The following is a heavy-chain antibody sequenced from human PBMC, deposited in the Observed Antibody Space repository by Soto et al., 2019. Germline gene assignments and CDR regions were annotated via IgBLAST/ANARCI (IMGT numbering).Heavy chain of an antibody. V-gene: IGHV3-23*01. Sequence: GGSLRLSCAASGFTFSSYAMSWVRQAPGKGLEWVSAISGSGGSTYYADSVKGRFTISRDNSKNTLYLQMNSLRAEDTAVYYCARTEEGGYYYYYGMDVWGQGTTVTVSS. D-gene: IGHD3-16*01. J-gene: IGHJ6*02. CDR2: ISGSGGST. CDR3: ARTEEGGYYYYYGMDV. CDR1: GFTFSSYA.